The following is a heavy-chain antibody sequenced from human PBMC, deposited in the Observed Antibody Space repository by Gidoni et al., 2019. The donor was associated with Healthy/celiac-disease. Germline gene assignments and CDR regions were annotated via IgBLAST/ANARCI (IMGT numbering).Heavy chain of an antibody. CDR3: ARDYDFWSGYYIKLDYYYYYGMDV. Sequence: QVQLVQSGAEVKKPGASVKVSCKASGYTFTGYYMHWVRQAPGQGLEWMGWINPNSGGTNYAQKFQGRVTMTRDTSISTAYMELSRLRSDDTAVYYCARDYDFWSGYYIKLDYYYYYGMDVWGQGTTVTVSS. D-gene: IGHD3-3*01. CDR1: GYTFTGYY. J-gene: IGHJ6*02. V-gene: IGHV1-2*02. CDR2: INPNSGGT.